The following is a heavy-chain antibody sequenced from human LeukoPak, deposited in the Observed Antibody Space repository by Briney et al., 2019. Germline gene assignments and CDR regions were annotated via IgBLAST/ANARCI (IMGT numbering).Heavy chain of an antibody. CDR1: GFTFSSYS. V-gene: IGHV3-21*01. CDR3: ARDEGGEYYYGSGSYNY. Sequence: GSARLSGAASGFTFSSYSMSWVRQAPGKGLEWVSSISSSSCIYYADSVKGRVTISRDNAKNSLYLQMNSLRAEDTAVYYCARDEGGEYYYGSGSYNYWGQGTRDRVSS. J-gene: IGHJ4*02. CDR2: ISSSSCI. D-gene: IGHD3-10*01.